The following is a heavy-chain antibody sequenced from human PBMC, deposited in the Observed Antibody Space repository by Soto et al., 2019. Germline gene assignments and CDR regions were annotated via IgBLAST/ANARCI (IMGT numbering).Heavy chain of an antibody. Sequence: SVKVSSKASGGTFSSYDISWVRQAPGQGLEWMGGIIPIFGTANYAQKFQGRVTITADESTSTAYMELSSLRSEDTAVYYCARSAVVPAAPPAYYYGMDVWGQGTTVTVSS. CDR3: ARSAVVPAAPPAYYYGMDV. D-gene: IGHD2-2*01. CDR2: IIPIFGTA. V-gene: IGHV1-69*13. J-gene: IGHJ6*02. CDR1: GGTFSSYD.